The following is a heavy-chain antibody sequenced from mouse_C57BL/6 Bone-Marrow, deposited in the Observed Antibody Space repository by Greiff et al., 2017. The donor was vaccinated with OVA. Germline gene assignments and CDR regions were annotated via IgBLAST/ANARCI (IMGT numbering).Heavy chain of an antibody. V-gene: IGHV1-47*01. Sequence: VKVVESGAELVKPGASVKMSCKASGYTFTTYPIEWMKQNHGKSLEWIGNFHPYNDDTKYNEKFKGKATLTVEKSSSTVYLELSRLTSDDSAVYYCARRTTGFYAMDYWGQGTSVTVSS. J-gene: IGHJ4*01. CDR2: FHPYNDDT. CDR1: GYTFTTYP. CDR3: ARRTTGFYAMDY. D-gene: IGHD1-1*01.